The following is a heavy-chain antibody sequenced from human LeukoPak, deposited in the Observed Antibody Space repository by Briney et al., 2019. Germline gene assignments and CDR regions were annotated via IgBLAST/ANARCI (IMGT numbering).Heavy chain of an antibody. Sequence: SQTLSLTCTVSGGSISSGDYYWSWIRQPPGKGLEWIGYIYYSGSTYYNPSLKSRVTISVDTSKNQFSLKLSSVTAADTAVYYCARAHATYYYYGMDVWGQGTTVTVSS. J-gene: IGHJ6*02. CDR3: ARAHATYYYYGMDV. V-gene: IGHV4-30-4*01. CDR2: IYYSGST. CDR1: GGSISSGDYY.